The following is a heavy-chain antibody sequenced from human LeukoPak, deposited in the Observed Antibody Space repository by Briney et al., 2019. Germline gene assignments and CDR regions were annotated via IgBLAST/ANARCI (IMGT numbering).Heavy chain of an antibody. D-gene: IGHD3-3*01. CDR2: ISSSGSGGNT. CDR3: ARVGDRYDFWSGYLFPPYYYYGMDV. V-gene: IGHV3-23*01. CDR1: GVTLSNYA. J-gene: IGHJ6*02. Sequence: PGGSLRLSCVASGVTLSNYAMSWARQAPGKGLEWVSGISSSGSGGNTYYADSVKGRFTISRDNAKNSLYLQMNSLRAEDTAVYYCARVGDRYDFWSGYLFPPYYYYGMDVWGQGTTVTVSS.